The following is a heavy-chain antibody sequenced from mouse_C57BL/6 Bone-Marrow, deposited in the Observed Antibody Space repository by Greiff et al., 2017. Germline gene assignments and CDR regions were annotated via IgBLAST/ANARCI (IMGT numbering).Heavy chain of an antibody. CDR1: GYTFTSYG. V-gene: IGHV1-52*01. CDR3: ARGDDVYDEGSDYGALEH. CDR2: IDPSGSET. Sequence: QVHVKQPGAELARPGSSVKLSCKASGYTFTSYGMHWVKQRPIQGLEWIGNIDPSGSETHYNEKFKGKATLTVDKSSSTAYMQLSSLTSEDSAVYYCARGDDVYDEGSDYGALEHWGQGTSVTVS. D-gene: IGHD2-12*01. J-gene: IGHJ4*01.